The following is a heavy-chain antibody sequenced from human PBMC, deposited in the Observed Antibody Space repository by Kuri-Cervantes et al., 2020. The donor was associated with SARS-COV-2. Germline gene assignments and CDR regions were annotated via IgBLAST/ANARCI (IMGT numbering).Heavy chain of an antibody. CDR3: ARDWNSGYDPLASYYFDY. V-gene: IGHV3-33*08. Sequence: GESLKISCAASGFTFSSYDMHWVRQAPGKGLEWVAVIWYDGSNKYYADSVKGRFTISRDNSKNTLYLQMNSLRAEDTAVYYCARDWNSGYDPLASYYFDYWGQGTLVTVSS. J-gene: IGHJ4*02. CDR2: IWYDGSNK. CDR1: GFTFSSYD. D-gene: IGHD5-12*01.